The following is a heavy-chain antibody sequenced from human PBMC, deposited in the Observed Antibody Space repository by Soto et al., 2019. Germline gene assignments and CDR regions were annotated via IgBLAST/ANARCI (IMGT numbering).Heavy chain of an antibody. Sequence: ASVKVSCKASGGTFSSYAISWVRQAPGQGLEWMGGIIPIFGTANYGQKFQGRVTITADESTSTAYMELSSLRSEDTAVYYCARAPRVVVKTQPNYYYGMDVWGQGTTVTVSS. CDR2: IIPIFGTA. CDR1: GGTFSSYA. V-gene: IGHV1-69*13. J-gene: IGHJ6*02. D-gene: IGHD2-21*01. CDR3: ARAPRVVVKTQPNYYYGMDV.